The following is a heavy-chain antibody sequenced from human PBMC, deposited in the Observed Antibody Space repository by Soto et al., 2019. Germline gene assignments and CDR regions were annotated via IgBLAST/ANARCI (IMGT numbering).Heavy chain of an antibody. CDR3: ARGGDYGSGSLGGSYYYGMDV. Sequence: SETLSLTCAVSGYSISSGYYWGWIRQPPGKGLEWIGYIYYSGSTNYNPSLKSRVTISVDTSKNQFSLKLSSVTAADTAVYYCARGGDYGSGSLGGSYYYGMDVWGQGTTVTVS. J-gene: IGHJ6*02. CDR1: GYSISSGYY. V-gene: IGHV4-61*01. CDR2: IYYSGST. D-gene: IGHD3-10*01.